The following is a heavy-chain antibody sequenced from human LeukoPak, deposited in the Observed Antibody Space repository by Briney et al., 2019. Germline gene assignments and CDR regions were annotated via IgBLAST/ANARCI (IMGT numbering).Heavy chain of an antibody. CDR3: ARGRFYGFSGDS. D-gene: IGHD3-10*01. CDR1: GGAIGSDGYY. Sequence: PSQTLSLTCSVSGGAIGSDGYYWNWIRQHPGKGLEWIGYIYYSGSASYNPSLKSRVTISVDTSKNPFSLRLSSVTAADTAVYYCARGRFYGFSGDSRGQGSLVTVSS. CDR2: IYYSGSA. J-gene: IGHJ4*02. V-gene: IGHV4-31*03.